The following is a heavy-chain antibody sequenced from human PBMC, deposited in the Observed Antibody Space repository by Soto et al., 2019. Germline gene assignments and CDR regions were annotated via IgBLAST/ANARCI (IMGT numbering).Heavy chain of an antibody. Sequence: VQLLESGGDLVQPGGSLRLSCVASGFNLNNYAMSWVRQGPGKGLEWDSTIGGTDGDSDGVPWYEDSVKGRLTISRDSSANTLFLHMDNLRAEDSAIYYCVTRGRNWGAFDLWGQGKTVVVSS. CDR2: IGGTDGDSDGVP. V-gene: IGHV3-23*01. J-gene: IGHJ3*01. CDR3: VTRGRNWGAFDL. CDR1: GFNLNNYA. D-gene: IGHD7-27*01.